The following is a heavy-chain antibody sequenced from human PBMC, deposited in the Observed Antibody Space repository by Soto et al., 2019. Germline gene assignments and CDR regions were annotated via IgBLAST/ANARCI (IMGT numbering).Heavy chain of an antibody. CDR2: ILPMFDRP. J-gene: IGHJ4*02. D-gene: IGHD3-16*02. Sequence: QVQLVQSETEVKKPGSAVRVSCKASGGTFNTYAMNWVRQAPGQGLEWMGGILPMFDRPRYAQKFQGRVTITVHEPTTTAYMELSSLRSDDTAVYYCTRSIGSGGVIGGFDYWGQGTLVTVSS. CDR1: GGTFNTYA. V-gene: IGHV1-69*01. CDR3: TRSIGSGGVIGGFDY.